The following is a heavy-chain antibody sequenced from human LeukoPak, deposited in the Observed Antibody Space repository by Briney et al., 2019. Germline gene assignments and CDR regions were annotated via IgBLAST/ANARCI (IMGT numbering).Heavy chain of an antibody. CDR1: GFTFNSYA. D-gene: IGHD3-10*01. V-gene: IGHV3-23*01. J-gene: IGHJ5*02. CDR3: AKGYYYGPLSFRWFDP. Sequence: GGSQRLSCADSGFTFNSYAMSWVRQAPGKGLEWVLVISAGGGTTYYADSVKGRFTITRDKSKNTLYLQMNSLRPEDTAVYYCAKGYYYGPLSFRWFDPWGQGTLVTVSS. CDR2: ISAGGGTT.